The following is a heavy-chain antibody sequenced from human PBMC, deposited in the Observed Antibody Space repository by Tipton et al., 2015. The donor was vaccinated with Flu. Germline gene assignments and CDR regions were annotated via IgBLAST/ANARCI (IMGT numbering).Heavy chain of an antibody. D-gene: IGHD1-7*01. Sequence: LRLSCTVSGGSISSYYWSWIRQPPGKGLEWIGYIYYSGSTNYNPSLKSRVTISVDTSKNQFSLKLSSVTAADTAVYYCARRVTGTKSYYYYYYMDVWGKGTTVTVSS. J-gene: IGHJ6*03. CDR1: GGSISSYY. V-gene: IGHV4-59*08. CDR2: IYYSGST. CDR3: ARRVTGTKSYYYYYYMDV.